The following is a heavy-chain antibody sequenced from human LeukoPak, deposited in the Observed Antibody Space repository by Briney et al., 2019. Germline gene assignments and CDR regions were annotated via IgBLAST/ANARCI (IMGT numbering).Heavy chain of an antibody. D-gene: IGHD2-2*01. CDR3: ARDRVVAAGFYYYGMDV. V-gene: IGHV3-53*01. J-gene: IGHJ6*02. CDR1: GFTVSSNY. Sequence: GGSLRLSCAASGFTVSSNYMSWVRQAPGKGLEWVSVIYGGGSTYYADSVKGRFTISRDNSKNTLYLQMNSLRAEDTAVYYCARDRVVAAGFYYYGMDVWGQGTTVTVSS. CDR2: IYGGGST.